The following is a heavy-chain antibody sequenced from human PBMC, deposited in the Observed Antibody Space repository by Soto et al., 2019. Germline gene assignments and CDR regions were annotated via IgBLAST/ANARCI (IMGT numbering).Heavy chain of an antibody. J-gene: IGHJ4*02. V-gene: IGHV4-59*01. CDR3: ARDLSLGY. CDR1: GGSISSYY. Sequence: PSETLSLTCTVSGGSISSYYWIWIRQPPGKGLEWIGYIYYSGSTNYNPSLKSRVTISVDTSKNQFSLKLSSVTAADTAVYYCARDLSLGYWGQGTLVTVSS. CDR2: IYYSGST.